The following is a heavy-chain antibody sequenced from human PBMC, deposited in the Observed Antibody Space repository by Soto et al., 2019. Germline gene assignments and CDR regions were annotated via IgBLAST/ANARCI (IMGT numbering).Heavy chain of an antibody. J-gene: IGHJ6*03. V-gene: IGHV6-1*01. CDR2: TYYRSKWYD. D-gene: IGHD3-10*01. Sequence: PSPTLSLTCAISGDSVSSNSAAWNWIRPSPSRGLEWLGRTYYRSKWYDDYAVSVKSRITINPDTSKNQFSLQLNSVTPEDTAVYYCARLSITMVRGVAYYYYYYMDVWGKGTTVTVSS. CDR3: ARLSITMVRGVAYYYYYYMDV. CDR1: GDSVSSNSAA.